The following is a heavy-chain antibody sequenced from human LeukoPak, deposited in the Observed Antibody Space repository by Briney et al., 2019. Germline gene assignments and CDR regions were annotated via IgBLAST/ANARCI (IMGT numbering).Heavy chain of an antibody. Sequence: GGSLRHSHAPSGFTLNSYSMHWVGQAPGKGLEWVAVISYDGGNKFYADSVRGPFTISRDNSKNTLYLQMNSLRAEDTAVYYSARVWYGDSGGGSCYSIDYWGQGTHVTVSS. V-gene: IGHV3-30*04. D-gene: IGHD2-15*01. CDR3: ARVWYGDSGGGSCYSIDY. CDR1: GFTLNSYS. J-gene: IGHJ4*02. CDR2: ISYDGGNK.